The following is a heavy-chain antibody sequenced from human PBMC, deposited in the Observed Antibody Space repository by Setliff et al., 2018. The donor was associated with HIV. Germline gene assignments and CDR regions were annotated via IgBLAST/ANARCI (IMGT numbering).Heavy chain of an antibody. Sequence: ASVKVSCKASGGTFNMYAISWVRQAPGQGLEWVGGIIPTVNLANYAPKFQGGVTLTADKSTSTAFMELRGLRSEDTAMYYCARRMECSGGSCYSVQDGAFDIWGQGTMVTVSS. V-gene: IGHV1-69*10. J-gene: IGHJ3*02. CDR2: IIPTVNLA. D-gene: IGHD2-15*01. CDR1: GGTFNMYA. CDR3: ARRMECSGGSCYSVQDGAFDI.